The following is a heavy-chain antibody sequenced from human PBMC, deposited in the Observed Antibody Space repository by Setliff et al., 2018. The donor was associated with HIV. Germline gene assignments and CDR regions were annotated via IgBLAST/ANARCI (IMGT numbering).Heavy chain of an antibody. CDR2: VHSTGTT. V-gene: IGHV4-4*07. CDR3: ARAEMATIVAFDI. D-gene: IGHD5-12*01. J-gene: IGHJ3*02. Sequence: SETLSLTCTVSGGSFSTYYWSWIRQPAGEGLEYIGRVHSTGTTIYNPSLKSRVTMSVDTSKNQLSLKLRSVTAADTAVYYCARAEMATIVAFDIWGQGTMVTVSS. CDR1: GGSFSTYY.